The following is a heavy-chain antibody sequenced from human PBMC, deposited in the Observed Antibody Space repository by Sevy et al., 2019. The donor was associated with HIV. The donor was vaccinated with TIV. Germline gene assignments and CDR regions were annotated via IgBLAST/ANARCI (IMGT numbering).Heavy chain of an antibody. Sequence: SETLSLTCTVSSVSISDYYWSWIRQPPGRGLEWIGYIYSTRNIHYSPSLKSRVTISVDTSKNQFSLKLNSVTAADTAVYYCARHYCSGGSCFPPSFDYWGQGTLVTVSS. J-gene: IGHJ4*02. CDR2: IYSTRNI. CDR1: SVSISDYY. D-gene: IGHD2-15*01. V-gene: IGHV4-59*13. CDR3: ARHYCSGGSCFPPSFDY.